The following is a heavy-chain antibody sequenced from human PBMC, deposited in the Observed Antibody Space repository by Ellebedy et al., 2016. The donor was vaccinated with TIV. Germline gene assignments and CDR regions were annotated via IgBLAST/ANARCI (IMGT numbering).Heavy chain of an antibody. D-gene: IGHD4-11*01. J-gene: IGHJ4*02. CDR2: INPNSGGT. CDR3: VRDLTNPVTGDY. V-gene: IGHV1-2*02. CDR1: GYTFTDYL. Sequence: AASVKVSCKASGYTFTDYLMNWVRQAPGQGLEWVGWINPNSGGTNYAQKLQGRVTITGDTSISTVYMELSSLRSDDTAIYYCVRDLTNPVTGDYWGQGTLVFVSS.